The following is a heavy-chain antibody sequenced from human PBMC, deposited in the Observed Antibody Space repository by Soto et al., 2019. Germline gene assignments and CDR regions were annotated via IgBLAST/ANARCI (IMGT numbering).Heavy chain of an antibody. CDR1: GGSISSSNW. CDR3: ARDWAPYSSGSYYYYGMDV. CDR2: IYHSGST. J-gene: IGHJ6*02. Sequence: SETLSLTCAVSGGSISSSNWWSWVRQPPGKGLEWIGEIYHSGSTNYNPSLKSRVTISVDKSKNQFSLKLSSVTAADTAVYYCARDWAPYSSGSYYYYGMDVWGPGTTVTVSS. V-gene: IGHV4-4*02. D-gene: IGHD6-19*01.